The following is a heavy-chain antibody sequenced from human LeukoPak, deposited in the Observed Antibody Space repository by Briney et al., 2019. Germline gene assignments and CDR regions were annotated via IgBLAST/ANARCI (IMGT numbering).Heavy chain of an antibody. CDR1: GFTFSNYE. Sequence: PGGSLRLSCAASGFTFSNYEMNWVRQAPGKGLEWVSYISSSGSSIYYADSVKGRFTISRDNAKNSLYLQMNSLRAEDTALYYCAREEVGVVRGVIYYWGQGTLVTVSS. D-gene: IGHD3-10*01. V-gene: IGHV3-48*03. CDR3: AREEVGVVRGVIYY. J-gene: IGHJ4*02. CDR2: ISSSGSSI.